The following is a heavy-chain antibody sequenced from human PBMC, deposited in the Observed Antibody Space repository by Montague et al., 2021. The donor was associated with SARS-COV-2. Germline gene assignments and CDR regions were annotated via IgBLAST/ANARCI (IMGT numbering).Heavy chain of an antibody. Sequence: SLRLSCAASGFSFSDYWWHWVRQAPGKGLEWVSSISSSSTYIHYADSVKGRVTISRDNAKNLVFLQMNSLRAEDTAVYYCARDYTNFDAFDIWGQGTTVTVSA. CDR1: GFSFSDYW. J-gene: IGHJ3*02. CDR2: ISSSSTYI. CDR3: ARDYTNFDAFDI. D-gene: IGHD2-8*01. V-gene: IGHV3-21*01.